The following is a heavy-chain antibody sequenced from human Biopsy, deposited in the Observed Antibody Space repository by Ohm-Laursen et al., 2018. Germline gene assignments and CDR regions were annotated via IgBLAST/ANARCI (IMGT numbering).Heavy chain of an antibody. D-gene: IGHD4-17*01. V-gene: IGHV3-23*01. J-gene: IGHJ4*02. Sequence: SLRPSCAASGFTFSTYAMSWVRQAPGKGLEWVSTISGNSDIIYDTDSVKGRFTISRDNSKNTLYLQMNSLRADDTAVYYCALAAAQTVTHFDYWGQGTLVTVSS. CDR2: ISGNSDII. CDR1: GFTFSTYA. CDR3: ALAAAQTVTHFDY.